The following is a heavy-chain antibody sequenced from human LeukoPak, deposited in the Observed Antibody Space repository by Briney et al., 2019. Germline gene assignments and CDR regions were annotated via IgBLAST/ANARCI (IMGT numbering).Heavy chain of an antibody. J-gene: IGHJ4*02. CDR2: ISWNSGYI. CDR3: ARGTATGGRLDY. D-gene: IGHD5-24*01. Sequence: GGSLRLSCAASAFTFDDYAMHWVRLVPGKGLEWVSGISWNSGYIGYADSVRGQFTLSRDNAKNSLYLQMNSLRPEDMALYYCARGTATGGRLDYGGQGTLVTVSS. CDR1: AFTFDDYA. V-gene: IGHV3-9*03.